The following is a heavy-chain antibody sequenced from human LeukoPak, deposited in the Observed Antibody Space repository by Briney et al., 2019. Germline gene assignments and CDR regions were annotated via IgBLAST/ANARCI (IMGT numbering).Heavy chain of an antibody. CDR1: GFTFSSYS. CDR3: ARFRMTTYDAFDI. CDR2: INHSGST. J-gene: IGHJ3*02. Sequence: GSLRLSCAASGFTFSSYSMNWVRQPPGKGLEWIGEINHSGSTNYNPSLKSRVTISVDTSKNQFSLKLSSVTAADTAVYYCARFRMTTYDAFDIWGQGTMVTVSS. D-gene: IGHD4-17*01. V-gene: IGHV4-34*01.